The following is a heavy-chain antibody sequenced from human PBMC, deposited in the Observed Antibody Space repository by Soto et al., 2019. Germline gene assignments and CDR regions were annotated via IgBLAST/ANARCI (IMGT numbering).Heavy chain of an antibody. J-gene: IGHJ4*02. D-gene: IGHD3-3*01. CDR3: ASTLNPITISPHGYAQLSFDY. Sequence: SETLSLTCTVSGVSISDFYWSWIRQAPGKGLESVGYMYNSGTTIYNPYLHYRATISVDTSKNQFSLRLSSVTAADTAVYYCASTLNPITISPHGYAQLSFDYWGQGSLVTVSS. V-gene: IGHV4-59*01. CDR1: GVSISDFY. CDR2: MYNSGTT.